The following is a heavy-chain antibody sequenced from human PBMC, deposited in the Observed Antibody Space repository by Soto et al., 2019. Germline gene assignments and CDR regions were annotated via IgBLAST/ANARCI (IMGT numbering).Heavy chain of an antibody. CDR2: ISAYNGNT. J-gene: IGHJ1*01. CDR3: ARDLRVRGVVAKEYFQH. D-gene: IGHD3-10*01. V-gene: IGHV1-18*01. Sequence: GASVKVSCKASGYTFTSYGISWVRQAPGQGLEWMGWISAYNGNTNYAQKLQGRVTMTTDTSTSTAYMELRSLRSDDTAVYYCARDLRVRGVVAKEYFQHWGQGTLVTVSS. CDR1: GYTFTSYG.